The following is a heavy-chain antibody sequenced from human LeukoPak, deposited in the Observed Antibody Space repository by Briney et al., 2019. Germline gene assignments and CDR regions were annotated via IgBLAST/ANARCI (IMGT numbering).Heavy chain of an antibody. CDR1: GVSIRSYY. CDR2: MHHSGSS. CDR3: AGGYGSSWSFDH. V-gene: IGHV4-59*01. J-gene: IGHJ4*02. Sequence: SETLSLTCTVSGVSIRSYYWNWVRQSPGRGLEWIGYMHHSGSSHYNPFLKSRVTISVDTSKNHFSLRLNSVPAADTAVYYCAGGYGSSWSFDHWGQGTLVTVSS. D-gene: IGHD2-2*01.